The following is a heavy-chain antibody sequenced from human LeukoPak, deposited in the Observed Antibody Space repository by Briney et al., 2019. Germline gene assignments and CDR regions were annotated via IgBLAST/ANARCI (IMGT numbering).Heavy chain of an antibody. CDR1: GFTFSSYA. Sequence: GGSLRLSCAASGFTFSSYAMSWVRQAPGKGLEWVSAISGSGGSTYYADSVKGRFTISRDNSKNTLYLQMNSLRAEDTAVYYCATDGGPGYYDSSGYYSDYYYGMDVWGQGTTVTVSS. V-gene: IGHV3-23*01. J-gene: IGHJ6*02. CDR2: ISGSGGST. CDR3: ATDGGPGYYDSSGYYSDYYYGMDV. D-gene: IGHD3-22*01.